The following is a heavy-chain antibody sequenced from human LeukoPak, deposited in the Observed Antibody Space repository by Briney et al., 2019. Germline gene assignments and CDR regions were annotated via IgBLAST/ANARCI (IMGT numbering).Heavy chain of an antibody. V-gene: IGHV3-21*01. CDR1: GFTFSSYS. Sequence: GGSLRLSCAASGFTFSSYSMNWVRQAPGKGLEWVSSISSSSSYIYYADSVKGRFTISRDNSKNTLYLQMNSLRAEDTAVYYCAKWNDYGDYGGAFDIWGQGTMVTVSS. D-gene: IGHD4-17*01. CDR2: ISSSSSYI. CDR3: AKWNDYGDYGGAFDI. J-gene: IGHJ3*02.